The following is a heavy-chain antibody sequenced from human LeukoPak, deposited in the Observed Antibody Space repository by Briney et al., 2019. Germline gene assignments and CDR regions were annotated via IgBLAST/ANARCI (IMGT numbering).Heavy chain of an antibody. CDR2: IIPILGIA. V-gene: IGHV1-69*04. CDR3: ARDRVPYYYGSGSYYNLQSTYGMDV. CDR1: GGTFSSYA. J-gene: IGHJ6*02. Sequence: SVKVSCKASGGTFSSYAISWVRQAPGQGLEWMGRIIPILGIANYAQKFQGRVTITADKSTSTAYMELSSLRSEDTAVYYCARDRVPYYYGSGSYYNLQSTYGMDVWGQGTTVTVSS. D-gene: IGHD3-10*01.